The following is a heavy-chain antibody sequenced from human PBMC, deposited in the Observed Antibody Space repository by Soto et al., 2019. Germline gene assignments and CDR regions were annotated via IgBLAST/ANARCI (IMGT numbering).Heavy chain of an antibody. D-gene: IGHD4-17*01. CDR1: GFTVTNKY. V-gene: IGHV3-53*01. J-gene: IGHJ2*01. CDR3: ARVDYGDYGWYFDL. CDR2: IYSGGST. Sequence: GGSLRLSCAASGFTVTNKYMTWVRQAPGKGIEWVSVIYSGGSTSYADSVKGRFTISRDNSKNILYLQMHSLRAEDTAVYYCARVDYGDYGWYFDLWGRGTLVTVSS.